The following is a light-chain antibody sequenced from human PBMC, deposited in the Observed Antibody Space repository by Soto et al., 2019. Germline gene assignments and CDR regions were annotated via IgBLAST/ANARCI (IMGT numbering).Light chain of an antibody. V-gene: IGKV1-5*01. J-gene: IGKJ5*01. CDR1: QSISSW. Sequence: DIQMTQSPSTLSVSLGDRVTITCRASQSISSWLAWYQQKPGKAPKLLIYDASNLESGVPSRFSGSGSGTEFNLTISSLQPDDFATYYCQQYNSYPITFGQGTRLEIK. CDR3: QQYNSYPIT. CDR2: DAS.